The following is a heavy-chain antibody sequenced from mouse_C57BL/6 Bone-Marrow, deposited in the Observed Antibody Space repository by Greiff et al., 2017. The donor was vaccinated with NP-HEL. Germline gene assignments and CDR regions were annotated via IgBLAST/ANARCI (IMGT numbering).Heavy chain of an antibody. CDR1: GFTFSSYG. Sequence: EVQVVESGGDLVKPGGSLKLSCAASGFTFSSYGMSWVRQTPDKRLEWVATISSGGSYTYYPDSVKGRFTISRDNAKNTLYLQMSSLKSEDTAMYYCARRGYYYGSGYFDVWGTGTTVTVSS. D-gene: IGHD1-1*01. CDR3: ARRGYYYGSGYFDV. V-gene: IGHV5-6*01. CDR2: ISSGGSYT. J-gene: IGHJ1*03.